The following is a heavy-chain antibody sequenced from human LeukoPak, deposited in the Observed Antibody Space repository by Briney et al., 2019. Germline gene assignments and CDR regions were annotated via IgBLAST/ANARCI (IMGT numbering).Heavy chain of an antibody. CDR2: IYSSGGT. CDR1: GGSIGNYY. CDR3: ARVTGLSSGYYYSDY. J-gene: IGHJ4*02. D-gene: IGHD3-3*01. V-gene: IGHV4-59*01. Sequence: SETLSLTCTVSGGSIGNYYWNWIRQPPGKGLEWIGYIYSSGGTDYNPSLKSRVTISVDTSKNQISLKLRSVTAADTAVYYCARVTGLSSGYYYSDYWGQGTLVTVSS.